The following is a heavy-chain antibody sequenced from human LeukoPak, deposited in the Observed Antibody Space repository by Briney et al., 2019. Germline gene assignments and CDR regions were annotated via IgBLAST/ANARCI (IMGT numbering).Heavy chain of an antibody. V-gene: IGHV4-39*07. Sequence: SETLSLTCTVAGGSISSSSDYWGWLRQPPGRGREWIGSIYYSESTYYNPSLKSRVTISVDTSKNQFSLKLSSVTAADTAVYYCARAKNSSGPLYYYYYYGMDVWGQGTTVTASS. J-gene: IGHJ6*02. CDR2: IYYSEST. D-gene: IGHD6-19*01. CDR3: ARAKNSSGPLYYYYYYGMDV. CDR1: GGSISSSSDY.